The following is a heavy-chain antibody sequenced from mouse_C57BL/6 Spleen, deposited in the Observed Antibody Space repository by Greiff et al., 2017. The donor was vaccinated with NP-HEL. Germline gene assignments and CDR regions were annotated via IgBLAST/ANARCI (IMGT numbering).Heavy chain of an antibody. D-gene: IGHD2-4*01. CDR2: IDPSDSYT. V-gene: IGHV1-69*01. Sequence: VQLQQPGAELVMPGASVKLSCKASGYTFTSYWMHWVKQRPGQGLEWIGEIDPSDSYTNYNQKFKGKSTLTVDKSSSTAYMQLSSLTSEDSAVYYCARGIYYDYDQGGTWFAYWGQGTLVTVSA. CDR3: ARGIYYDYDQGGTWFAY. CDR1: GYTFTSYW. J-gene: IGHJ3*01.